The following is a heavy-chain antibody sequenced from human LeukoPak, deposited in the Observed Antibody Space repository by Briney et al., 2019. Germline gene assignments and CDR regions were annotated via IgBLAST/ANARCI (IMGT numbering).Heavy chain of an antibody. V-gene: IGHV4-31*03. J-gene: IGHJ4*02. CDR2: IYYSGST. CDR3: ARHSAAAGRFDY. Sequence: SETLSLTCTVSGGSISSGGYYWSWIRQHPGKGLEWIGYIYYSGSTYYNPSLKSRVTISVDTSKNQFSLKLSSVTAADTAVYYCARHSAAAGRFDYWGQGTLVTVSS. CDR1: GGSISSGGYY. D-gene: IGHD6-13*01.